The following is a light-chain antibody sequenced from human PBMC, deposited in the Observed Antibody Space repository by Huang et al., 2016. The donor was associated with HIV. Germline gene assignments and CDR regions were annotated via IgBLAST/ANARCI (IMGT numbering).Light chain of an antibody. CDR3: MQALQTPRT. CDR1: QSLLHSNAYNY. Sequence: DIVMTQSPLSLPVTPGEPASISCRSSQSLLHSNAYNYLDWYLQKPGQSPQLLIYLGSNRASGVPDRFSGSGSCTDFTLKISRVEAEDVGIYYCMQALQTPRTFGQGTRVEIK. CDR2: LGS. J-gene: IGKJ1*01. V-gene: IGKV2-28*01.